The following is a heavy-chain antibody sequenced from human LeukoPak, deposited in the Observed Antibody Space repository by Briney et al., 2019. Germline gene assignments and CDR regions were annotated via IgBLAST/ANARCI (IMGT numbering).Heavy chain of an antibody. CDR1: GGSINNYY. D-gene: IGHD2-15*01. J-gene: IGHJ5*02. CDR3: ARHAVVPAWFDP. V-gene: IGHV4-4*09. CDR2: IYTSGTT. Sequence: PSETLSLTCTVSGGSINNYYWSWIRQPPGKGLEWIGHIYTSGTTNYNPSLKSRVSISVDTSKNQLSLKLSSVAAADTAVYYCARHAVVPAWFDPWGQGTLVTVSS.